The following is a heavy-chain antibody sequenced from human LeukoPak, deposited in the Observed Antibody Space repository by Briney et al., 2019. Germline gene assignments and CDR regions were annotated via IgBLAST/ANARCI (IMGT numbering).Heavy chain of an antibody. J-gene: IGHJ6*02. Sequence: SETLSLTCAVYGGSFSGDYWSWIRQPPGKGLEWSGEINHSGSTNYNPSLKSRVTISVDTSKNQFSLKLSSVTAADTAVYYCARGKGYGDRPGGGHYYYSGMDVWGQGTTVTVSS. D-gene: IGHD4-17*01. CDR2: INHSGST. CDR1: GGSFSGDY. V-gene: IGHV4-34*01. CDR3: ARGKGYGDRPGGGHYYYSGMDV.